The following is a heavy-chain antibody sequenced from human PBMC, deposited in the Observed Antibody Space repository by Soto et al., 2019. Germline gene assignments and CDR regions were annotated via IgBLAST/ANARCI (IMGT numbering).Heavy chain of an antibody. CDR2: IGAGGDFI. V-gene: IGHV3-21*01. Sequence: EVQLVESGGDLVKPGGSLRLSCVASGFNFNNYIMNWVRQAPGKGLEWVSSIGAGGDFIYYADSVRGRFTISRDNARNSLHLQMDSLTAGYTAVYYCARVWREGDSRYYYSGLDVWGQGTTVTVSS. CDR1: GFNFNNYI. CDR3: ARVWREGDSRYYYSGLDV. D-gene: IGHD2-21*02. J-gene: IGHJ6*02.